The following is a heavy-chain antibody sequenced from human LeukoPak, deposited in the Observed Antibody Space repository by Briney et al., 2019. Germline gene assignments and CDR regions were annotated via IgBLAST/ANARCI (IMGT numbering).Heavy chain of an antibody. V-gene: IGHV1-18*01. CDR3: ARVYYDFWSGYYPLDY. D-gene: IGHD3-3*01. J-gene: IGHJ4*02. CDR2: ISAYNGNT. CDR1: GYTFTSYG. Sequence: ASVKVSCKASGYTFTSYGISWVRQAPGQGLEWRGWISAYNGNTNYAQKLQGRVTMTTDTSTSTAYMELRSLRSDDTAVYYCARVYYDFWSGYYPLDYWGQGTLVTVSS.